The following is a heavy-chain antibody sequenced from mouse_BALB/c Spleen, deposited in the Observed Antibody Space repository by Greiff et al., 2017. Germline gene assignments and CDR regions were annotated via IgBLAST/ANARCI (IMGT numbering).Heavy chain of an antibody. CDR2: IYPGNSDT. J-gene: IGHJ4*01. CDR3: TKSTMITSYAMDY. Sequence: EVQLQESGTVLARPGASVKMSCKASGYSFTSYWMHWVKQRPGQGLEWIGAIYPGNSDTSYNQKFKGKAKLTAVTSASTAYMELSSLTNEDSAVYYCTKSTMITSYAMDYWGQGTSVTVSS. CDR1: GYSFTSYW. D-gene: IGHD2-4*01. V-gene: IGHV1-5*01.